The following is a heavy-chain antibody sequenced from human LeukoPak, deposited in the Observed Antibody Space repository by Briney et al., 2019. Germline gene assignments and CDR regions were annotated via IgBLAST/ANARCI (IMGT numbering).Heavy chain of an antibody. CDR2: IRNKANSYII. D-gene: IGHD3-3*01. Sequence: GGSLRLSCAASGFIFSDHNMDWVRQAPGKGHEWVGRIRNKANSYIIEDAASVRGRFTISRDDSKNSLFLQMNGLRAEDTAVYYCARDAGWSLDPWGQGTLVTVSS. CDR1: GFIFSDHN. V-gene: IGHV3-72*01. CDR3: ARDAGWSLDP. J-gene: IGHJ5*02.